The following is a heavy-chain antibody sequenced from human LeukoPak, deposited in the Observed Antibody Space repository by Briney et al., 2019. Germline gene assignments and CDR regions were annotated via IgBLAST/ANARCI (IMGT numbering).Heavy chain of an antibody. CDR2: ISYDGSNK. D-gene: IGHD3-10*01. CDR3: ARDQITVVPGHYFDY. Sequence: GGPLRLSCAASGFTFSSYAMHWVRQAPGKGLEWVAVISYDGSNKYYADSVKGRFTISRDNSKNTLYLQMNSLRAEDTAVYYCARDQITVVPGHYFDYWGKGTLVTVSS. J-gene: IGHJ4*02. V-gene: IGHV3-30*04. CDR1: GFTFSSYA.